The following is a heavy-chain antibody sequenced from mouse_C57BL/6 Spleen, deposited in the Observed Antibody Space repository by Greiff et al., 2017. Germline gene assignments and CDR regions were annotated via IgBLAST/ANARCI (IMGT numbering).Heavy chain of an antibody. CDR1: GYTFTSYW. D-gene: IGHD2-4*01. V-gene: IGHV1-7*01. CDR3: ASMITTRGYFDV. Sequence: QVQLQQSGAELAKPGASVKLSCKASGYTFTSYWMHWVKQRHGQGLEWIGYINPSSGYTKYNQKFKDKATLTADKSSSTAYMQLRSLTYEDSAVYYCASMITTRGYFDVWGTGTTVTVSS. CDR2: INPSSGYT. J-gene: IGHJ1*03.